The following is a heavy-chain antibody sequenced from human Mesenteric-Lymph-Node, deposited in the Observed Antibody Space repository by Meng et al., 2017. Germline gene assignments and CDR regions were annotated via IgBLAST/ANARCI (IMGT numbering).Heavy chain of an antibody. CDR3: ATRGYSGYDYFDY. J-gene: IGHJ4*02. CDR1: GYTFTGYY. V-gene: IGHV1-24*01. Sequence: ASVKVSCKASGYTFTGYYMHWVRQAPGKGLEWMGGFDPEDGETIYAQKFQGRVTMTEDTSTDTAYMELSSLRSEDTAVYYCATRGYSGYDYFDYWGQGTLVTVSS. D-gene: IGHD5-12*01. CDR2: FDPEDGET.